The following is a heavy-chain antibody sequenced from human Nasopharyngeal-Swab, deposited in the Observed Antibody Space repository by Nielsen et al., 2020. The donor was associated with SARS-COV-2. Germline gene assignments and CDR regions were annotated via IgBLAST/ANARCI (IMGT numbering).Heavy chain of an antibody. CDR2: IYYSGST. J-gene: IGHJ3*02. V-gene: IGHV4-59*01. CDR1: GGSISSYY. CDR3: RGITGTPGAFDI. D-gene: IGHD1-20*01. Sequence: SETLSLTCTVSGGSISSYYWSWIRQPPGKGLEWIGYIYYSGSTNYNPSLKSRVTISVDTSKNQFSLKLSSVTAADTAVYYCRGITGTPGAFDIWGQGTMVT.